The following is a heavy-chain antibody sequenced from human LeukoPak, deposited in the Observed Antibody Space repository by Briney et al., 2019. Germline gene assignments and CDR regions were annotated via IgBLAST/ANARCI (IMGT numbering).Heavy chain of an antibody. Sequence: GGSLRLSCAASGFTFSSYSMNWVRQAPGKGLEWVSYISSSSSTIYYADSVKGRFTISRDNAKNSLYLQMNSLRAEDTAVYYCATDKYSSNSDYWGQGTLVTVSS. CDR2: ISSSSSTI. J-gene: IGHJ4*02. CDR3: ATDKYSSNSDY. CDR1: GFTFSSYS. V-gene: IGHV3-48*01. D-gene: IGHD6-13*01.